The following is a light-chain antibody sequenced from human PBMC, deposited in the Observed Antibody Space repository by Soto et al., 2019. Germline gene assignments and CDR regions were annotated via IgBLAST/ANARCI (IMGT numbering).Light chain of an antibody. CDR3: QQKIT. Sequence: EIVLTQSPGTLSLSPGERATLSCRASQSVSSSYLAWYQQKPGQAPRLLIYGASSRATGIPDRFSGSWSGTDFTLTISRLEPEDFAVYYCQQKITFGQGTRLEIK. J-gene: IGKJ5*01. V-gene: IGKV3-20*01. CDR1: QSVSSSY. CDR2: GAS.